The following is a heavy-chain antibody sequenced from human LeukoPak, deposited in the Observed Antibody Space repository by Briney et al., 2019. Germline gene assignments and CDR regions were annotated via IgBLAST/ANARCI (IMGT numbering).Heavy chain of an antibody. CDR3: AKGSMVRGVTFDY. CDR1: GFTFSSYG. J-gene: IGHJ4*02. D-gene: IGHD3-10*01. CDR2: ISYDGSNK. Sequence: PGGPLRLSCAASGFTFSSYGMHWVRQAPGKGLEWVAVISYDGSNKYYADSVKGRFTISRDNSKNTLYLQMNSLRAEDTAVYYCAKGSMVRGVTFDYWGQGTLVTVSS. V-gene: IGHV3-30*18.